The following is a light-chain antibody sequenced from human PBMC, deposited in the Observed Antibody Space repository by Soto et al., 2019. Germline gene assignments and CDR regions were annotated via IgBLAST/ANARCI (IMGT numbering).Light chain of an antibody. CDR1: QSVLYSSNNKNN. Sequence: DIVMTQSPASLAVSLGERATINCKSSQSVLYSSNNKNNLAWYQQKPGQPPKLLIYWASTRESGVPVRFSGSGSGTDFTLTISSLQAEDVAVYYCQQYYSTPPAFGPGTKVDIK. V-gene: IGKV4-1*01. CDR3: QQYYSTPPA. J-gene: IGKJ3*01. CDR2: WAS.